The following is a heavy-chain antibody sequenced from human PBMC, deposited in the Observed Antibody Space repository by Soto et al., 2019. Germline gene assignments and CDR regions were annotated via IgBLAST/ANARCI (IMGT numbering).Heavy chain of an antibody. Sequence: QITLKESGPTLVKPTQTLTLTCTFSGFSLSTSGVGVGWIRQPPGKALEWLALIYWDDDKRYSTSLKSRLTITKDTSKHQVVLTMTNMDPVDTATYYCAHRRSPAAGTWGDAFDIWGQGTMVTVSS. V-gene: IGHV2-5*02. CDR2: IYWDDDK. CDR3: AHRRSPAAGTWGDAFDI. D-gene: IGHD6-13*01. J-gene: IGHJ3*02. CDR1: GFSLSTSGVG.